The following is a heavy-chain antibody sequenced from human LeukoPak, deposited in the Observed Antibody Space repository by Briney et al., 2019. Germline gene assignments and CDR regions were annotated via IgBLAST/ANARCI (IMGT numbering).Heavy chain of an antibody. V-gene: IGHV4-39*07. J-gene: IGHJ3*02. CDR2: IYYSGRH. CDR1: GGSISSSSYY. D-gene: IGHD6-13*01. Sequence: SETLSLTRTVSGGSISSSSYYWGWIRQPPGKGLEWIGSIYYSGRHYYPPSLTSRATMSVDTSKTQTSLKPTSVTPTHPAVYYCARVLAAGADSPDAFDIWGQGTIVT. CDR3: ARVLAAGADSPDAFDI.